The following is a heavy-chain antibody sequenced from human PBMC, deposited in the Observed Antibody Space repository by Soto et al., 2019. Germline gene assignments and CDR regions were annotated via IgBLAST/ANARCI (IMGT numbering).Heavy chain of an antibody. V-gene: IGHV1-69*13. D-gene: IGHD6-19*01. CDR3: ARSGWYLERQYYFDY. CDR2: ISAINGTT. J-gene: IGHJ4*02. CDR1: GYTFTSYG. Sequence: SVKVSCKASGYTFTSYGISWVRQAPGQGLEWMGGISAINGTTNYAQKFQGRVTITADESTSTAYMELSSLRSEDTAVYYCARSGWYLERQYYFDYWGQGTLVTVSS.